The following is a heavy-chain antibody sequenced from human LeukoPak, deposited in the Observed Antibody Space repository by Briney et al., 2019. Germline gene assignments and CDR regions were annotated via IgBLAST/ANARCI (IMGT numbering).Heavy chain of an antibody. CDR3: AKDGEMATMIAFDY. J-gene: IGHJ4*02. V-gene: IGHV3-30*02. D-gene: IGHD5-24*01. CDR1: GFTFGSYG. Sequence: GGSLRLSCAASGFTFGSYGMHWVRQAPGKGLEWVAFIRYDGSNKYYADSVKGRFTISRDNSKNTLYLQMNSLRAEDTAVYYCAKDGEMATMIAFDYWGQGTLVTVSS. CDR2: IRYDGSNK.